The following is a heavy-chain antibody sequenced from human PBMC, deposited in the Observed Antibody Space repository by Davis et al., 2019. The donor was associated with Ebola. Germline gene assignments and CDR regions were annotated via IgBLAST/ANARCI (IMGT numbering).Heavy chain of an antibody. Sequence: PSETLSLTCTVSGGSISSHYWSWIRQPPGKGLEWIGYIYYSGSTNYNPSLKSRVTISVDTSKNQFSLKLSSVTAADTAVYYCAGSAGGGGVYYYYYMDVWGKGTTVTVSS. V-gene: IGHV4-59*11. D-gene: IGHD2-21*01. CDR1: GGSISSHY. CDR2: IYYSGST. CDR3: AGSAGGGGVYYYYYMDV. J-gene: IGHJ6*03.